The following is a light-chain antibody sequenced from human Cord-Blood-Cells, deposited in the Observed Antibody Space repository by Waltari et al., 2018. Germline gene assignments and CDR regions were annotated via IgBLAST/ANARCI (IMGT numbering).Light chain of an antibody. CDR1: QSVSSY. CDR3: QQRSNWHT. CDR2: DAS. Sequence: EIVLTQSPATLSLSPGERATLSCRASQSVSSYLAWYQQKPGQAPRLLIYDASNRATGIPARFSGSWSGTDFTLTISSLEPEDFAVYYCQQRSNWHTFGQGTKVEIK. J-gene: IGKJ1*01. V-gene: IGKV3-11*01.